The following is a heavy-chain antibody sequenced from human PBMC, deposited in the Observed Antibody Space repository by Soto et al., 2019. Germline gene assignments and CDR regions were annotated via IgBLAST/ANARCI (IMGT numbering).Heavy chain of an antibody. V-gene: IGHV1-18*01. CDR1: GYTFTDFG. CDR3: ARDSGNLGNWAYFLVY. Sequence: QGQLVQSGAEVKKPGASVKVSCKASGYTFTDFGVSWVRQAPGQGLEWMGWISAYNSKTNYAQKVQARVTMTTDTSTSTAYMELRNLTSDDPAVYYCARDSGNLGNWAYFLVYWDQGTLVTVSS. D-gene: IGHD1-1*01. J-gene: IGHJ4*02. CDR2: ISAYNSKT.